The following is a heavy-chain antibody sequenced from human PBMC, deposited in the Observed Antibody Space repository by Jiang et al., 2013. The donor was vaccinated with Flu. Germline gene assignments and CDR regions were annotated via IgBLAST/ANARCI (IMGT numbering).Heavy chain of an antibody. CDR3: ARETPPGVAVSGTFDY. CDR1: GGSINSGEYA. CDR2: IYYGGNT. Sequence: GSGLVKPSQTLSLTCTVSGGSINSGEYAWNWIRQSPGKGLEWIGFIYYGGNTHYNPSLKSRVTISIDRSKSQFSLKLTSVTAADTAVYYCARETPPGVAVSGTFDYWGQGKLVTGLL. J-gene: IGHJ4*02. D-gene: IGHD6-19*01. V-gene: IGHV4-30-4*08.